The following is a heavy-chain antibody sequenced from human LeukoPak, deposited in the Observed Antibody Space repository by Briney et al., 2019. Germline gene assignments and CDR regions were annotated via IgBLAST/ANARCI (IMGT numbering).Heavy chain of an antibody. J-gene: IGHJ4*02. Sequence: SETLSLTCTVSGGSISNYYWSWIRQPPGKGLEWIGYTYYSGSTKYNPSLKSRVTISVDTTKNQFSQKLSSVTAADTAVYYCAREGTGVGLHFDYWGQGALVTVSS. D-gene: IGHD6-19*01. CDR2: TYYSGST. V-gene: IGHV4-59*01. CDR3: AREGTGVGLHFDY. CDR1: GGSISNYY.